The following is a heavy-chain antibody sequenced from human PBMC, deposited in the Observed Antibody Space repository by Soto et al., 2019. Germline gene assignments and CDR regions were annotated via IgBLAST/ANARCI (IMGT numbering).Heavy chain of an antibody. D-gene: IGHD3-9*01. CDR1: GFTFGDSY. V-gene: IGHV3-11*06. Sequence: GGSLSLSCAGSGFTFGDSYMSWIRQAPGKGLEWLSYISPGSRYPAYADSVKGRFTISRDNARRSRFLQMTSLTAEDTAMYYCVRAGGRCLVDPWGQGTMV. CDR3: VRAGGRCLVDP. J-gene: IGHJ5*02. CDR2: ISPGSRYP.